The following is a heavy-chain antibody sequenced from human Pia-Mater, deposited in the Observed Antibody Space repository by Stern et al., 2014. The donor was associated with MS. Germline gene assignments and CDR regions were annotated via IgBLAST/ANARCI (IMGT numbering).Heavy chain of an antibody. D-gene: IGHD4-11*01. CDR1: GYNFIDHA. V-gene: IGHV1-3*01. Sequence: QVQLVQSGAEVKKPGASMTISCKTSGYNFIDHAIHWVRQAPGQRLEWMGWINGGPGTTKYSQKFQGRVSFTRDKAASAAYMDLSSLSPDDTAVYYCARQPDYSDFLDFWCQGTLVTVSS. CDR3: ARQPDYSDFLDF. CDR2: INGGPGTT. J-gene: IGHJ4*02.